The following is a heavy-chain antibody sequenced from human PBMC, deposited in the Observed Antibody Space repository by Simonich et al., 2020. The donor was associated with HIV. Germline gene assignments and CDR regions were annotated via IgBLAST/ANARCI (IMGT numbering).Heavy chain of an antibody. D-gene: IGHD2-2*01. Sequence: EVQLVESGGGLVKPGGSLRLSCAASGFTFSSYSMNWVSQAPGKVLGWVTSISRSSSYIYYADSGKGRFTISRDNAKNSLYLQMNSLRAEDTAVYYCARDGRKGSSTSCSDYWGQGTLVTVSS. J-gene: IGHJ4*02. CDR2: ISRSSSYI. V-gene: IGHV3-21*01. CDR3: ARDGRKGSSTSCSDY. CDR1: GFTFSSYS.